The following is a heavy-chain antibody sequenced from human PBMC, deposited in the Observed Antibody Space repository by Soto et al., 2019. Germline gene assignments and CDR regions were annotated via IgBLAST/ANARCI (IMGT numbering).Heavy chain of an antibody. Sequence: QVQLQESGPGLVKPSETLSLTCTVSGGSISPYYWSWIRQPPGKGLEWIGYVYYSGNTNYNPSLDSRVTISVDTSRNRFARNLTPATAADTAVYDCARNGAAASYAHSYMDALGRGTAVTVSS. V-gene: IGHV4-59*01. J-gene: IGHJ6*03. CDR1: GGSISPYY. CDR2: VYYSGNT. D-gene: IGHD6-13*01. CDR3: ARNGAAASYAHSYMDA.